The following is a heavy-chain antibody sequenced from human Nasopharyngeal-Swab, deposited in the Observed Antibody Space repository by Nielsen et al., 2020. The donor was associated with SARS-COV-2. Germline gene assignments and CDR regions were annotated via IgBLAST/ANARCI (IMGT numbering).Heavy chain of an antibody. Sequence: GESLKISCAASGFTFSNAWMSWVRQAPGKGLEWVSSISSSSSYIYYADSVKGRFTISRDNAKNSLYLQMNSLRAEDTAVYYCARDDYGDDNFDYWGQGTLVTVSS. CDR2: ISSSSSYI. J-gene: IGHJ4*02. V-gene: IGHV3-21*01. CDR3: ARDDYGDDNFDY. CDR1: GFTFSNAW. D-gene: IGHD4-17*01.